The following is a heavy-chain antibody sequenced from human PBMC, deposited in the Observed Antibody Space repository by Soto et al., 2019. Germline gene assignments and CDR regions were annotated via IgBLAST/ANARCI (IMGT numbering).Heavy chain of an antibody. CDR3: ARHRITIFGVVIPNFDY. CDR2: IYYSGST. V-gene: IGHV4-39*01. D-gene: IGHD3-3*01. J-gene: IGHJ4*02. CDR1: GDSVRSYY. Sequence: SETLSLTCTVSGDSVRSYYWGWIRQPPGKGLEWIGSIYYSGSTYYNPSLKSRVTISVDTPKNQFSLKLSSVTAADTAVYYCARHRITIFGVVIPNFDYWGQGTLVTVSS.